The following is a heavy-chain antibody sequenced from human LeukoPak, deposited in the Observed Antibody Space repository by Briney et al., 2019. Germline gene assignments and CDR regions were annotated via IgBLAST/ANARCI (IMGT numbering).Heavy chain of an antibody. J-gene: IGHJ6*02. CDR3: AREYYDFWSGYAPRYYYYGMDV. V-gene: IGHV1-69*13. CDR2: IIPIFGTA. D-gene: IGHD3-3*01. Sequence: SVKVSCKASGGTFSSYAISWVRQAPGQGLEWMGGIIPIFGTANYAQKFQGRVTITADESTSTAYMELSSLRSEDTAVYYCAREYYDFWSGYAPRYYYYGMDVWGQGATVTVSS. CDR1: GGTFSSYA.